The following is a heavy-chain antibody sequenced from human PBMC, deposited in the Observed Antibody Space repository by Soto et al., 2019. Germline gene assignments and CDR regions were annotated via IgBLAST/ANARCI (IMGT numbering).Heavy chain of an antibody. CDR3: AKGGPVTPFDL. Sequence: EVQLLESGGGLVQPGGSLRLSCAASGFTFSSYAMSWVRQAPGKGLEWVSAISGSGGSTYYADSVKGRFTISRDNSKNTLYLEKNHLRAEDTGVYYCAKGGPVTPFDLWGRGTLVPVSS. CDR2: ISGSGGST. V-gene: IGHV3-23*01. D-gene: IGHD4-17*01. J-gene: IGHJ2*01. CDR1: GFTFSSYA.